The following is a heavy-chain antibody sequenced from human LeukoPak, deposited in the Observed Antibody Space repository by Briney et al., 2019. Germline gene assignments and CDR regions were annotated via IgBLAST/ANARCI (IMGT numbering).Heavy chain of an antibody. Sequence: GGSLRLSCAASGFTFSSYSMNWVRQAPGKGLEWVSSISSSSSYIYCADSVKGRFTISRDNAKNSLYLQMNSLRAEDTAVYYCARDYSLWGLDYWGQGTLVTVSS. CDR3: ARDYSLWGLDY. J-gene: IGHJ4*02. D-gene: IGHD2-21*01. V-gene: IGHV3-21*01. CDR1: GFTFSSYS. CDR2: ISSSSSYI.